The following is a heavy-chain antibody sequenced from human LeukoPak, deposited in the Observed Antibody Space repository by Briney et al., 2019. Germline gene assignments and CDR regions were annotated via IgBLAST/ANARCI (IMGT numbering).Heavy chain of an antibody. Sequence: PSETLSLTCTVSGGSISSGGYYWSWIRQPPGKGLEWIGYIYYSWGTYYNPSLKSRVTISVDTSKNQFSLQLSSVTAADTAVYYCARVHDDYGDHNAFDIWGQGTMVTVSS. CDR3: ARVHDDYGDHNAFDI. CDR1: GGSISSGGYY. CDR2: IYYSWGT. J-gene: IGHJ3*02. D-gene: IGHD4-17*01. V-gene: IGHV4-30-4*08.